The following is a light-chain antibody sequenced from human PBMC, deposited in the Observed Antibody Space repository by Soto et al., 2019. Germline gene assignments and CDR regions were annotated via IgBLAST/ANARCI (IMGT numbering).Light chain of an antibody. V-gene: IGLV2-23*02. CDR1: SSDIGTYNL. CDR3: CSYAGSDTWV. Sequence: ALTQPASVSGSPGQSITISCTGSSSDIGTYNLVSWYRHHPGKAPKLIIYEVSLRPPGISYRFSASKSGNTASLTISGLQAEDEADYHCCSYAGSDTWVFGGGTKVTVL. J-gene: IGLJ2*01. CDR2: EVS.